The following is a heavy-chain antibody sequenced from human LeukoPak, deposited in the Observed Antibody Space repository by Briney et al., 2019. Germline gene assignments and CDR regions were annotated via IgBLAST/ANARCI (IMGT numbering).Heavy chain of an antibody. V-gene: IGHV3-33*01. CDR3: ARDRQTSYYDFWSGYYFCREPPGVENYYGMDV. J-gene: IGHJ6*02. Sequence: GGSLRLSCAASGFTFSSYGMHWVRQAPGKGLEWVAVIWYDGSNKYYADSVKGRFTISRDNSKNTLYLQMNSLRAEDTAVYYCARDRQTSYYDFWSGYYFCREPPGVENYYGMDVWGQGTTVTVSS. CDR1: GFTFSSYG. CDR2: IWYDGSNK. D-gene: IGHD3-3*01.